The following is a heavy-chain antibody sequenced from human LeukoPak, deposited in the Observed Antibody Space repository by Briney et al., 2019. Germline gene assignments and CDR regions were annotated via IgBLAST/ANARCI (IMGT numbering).Heavy chain of an antibody. D-gene: IGHD3-10*01. CDR1: GGSISSYY. CDR3: ARRRGYDAFDI. CDR2: IYTSGST. V-gene: IGHV4-4*09. J-gene: IGHJ3*02. Sequence: SETLSLTCTVSGGSISSYYWSWIRQPPGKGLEWIGYIYTSGSTNYNPSLKSRVTISVDTSKNQFSLKLSSVTAADTAVYHCARRRGYDAFDIWGQGTMVTVSS.